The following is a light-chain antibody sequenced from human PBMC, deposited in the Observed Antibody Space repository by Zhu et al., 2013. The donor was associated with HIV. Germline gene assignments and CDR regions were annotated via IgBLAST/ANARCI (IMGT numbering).Light chain of an antibody. V-gene: IGKV4-1*01. Sequence: IELTQSPDSLAVSLGERATIQCRTSQSVLHSSSNKNFLAWYQQRPGQPPKLLIYWASTRESGVPDRFTGSGSGTDFTLTISSLQADDVAIYYCQQHYSDPPTFGQGTKLEIK. CDR3: QQHYSDPPT. CDR2: WAS. J-gene: IGKJ2*01. CDR1: QSVLHSSSNKNF.